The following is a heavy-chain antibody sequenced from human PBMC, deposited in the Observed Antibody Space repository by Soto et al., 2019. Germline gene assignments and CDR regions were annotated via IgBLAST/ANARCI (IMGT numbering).Heavy chain of an antibody. CDR2: ISYDGSNK. J-gene: IGHJ4*02. D-gene: IGHD4-17*01. V-gene: IGHV3-30-3*01. Sequence: PGESLRLACAASGFTFSSYAMHGVRQAPGKGLEWVALISYDGSNKFYADSVKGRFTISRDNSKNTLYLQMNSLRAEDTAVYYCARSIHHTVTSAFDCWGQGTLVTVSS. CDR1: GFTFSSYA. CDR3: ARSIHHTVTSAFDC.